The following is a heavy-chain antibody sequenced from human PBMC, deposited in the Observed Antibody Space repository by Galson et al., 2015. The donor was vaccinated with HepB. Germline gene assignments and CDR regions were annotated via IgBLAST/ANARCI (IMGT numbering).Heavy chain of an antibody. J-gene: IGHJ5*02. CDR2: INPNSGGT. Sequence: SVKVSCKASGYTFTGYYMHWVRQAPGQGLEWMGWINPNSGGTNYAQKLQGRVTMTRDTAISTAYMELSRLRSDDTAVYYCARGPYIVVVPAAPFDPWGQGTLVTVSS. CDR3: ARGPYIVVVPAAPFDP. CDR1: GYTFTGYY. V-gene: IGHV1-2*02. D-gene: IGHD2-2*01.